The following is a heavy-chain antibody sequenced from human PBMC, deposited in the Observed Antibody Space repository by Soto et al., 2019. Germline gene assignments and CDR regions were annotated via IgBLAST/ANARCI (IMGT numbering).Heavy chain of an antibody. D-gene: IGHD3-16*02. Sequence: GGSLRLSCAASGFTFSNYWMHWVRQVPGKGLVWVSRINPDGSSTSYADSVKGRFTISRDNADNTLYMQMNSLRAEDTGVFYCARSELSPAEFDYWGQGTLVTVSS. V-gene: IGHV3-74*01. CDR1: GFTFSNYW. J-gene: IGHJ4*02. CDR2: INPDGSST. CDR3: ARSELSPAEFDY.